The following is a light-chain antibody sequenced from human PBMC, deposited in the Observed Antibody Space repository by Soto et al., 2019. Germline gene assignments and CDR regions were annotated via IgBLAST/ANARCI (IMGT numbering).Light chain of an antibody. J-gene: IGKJ5*01. CDR2: GAS. Sequence: EIVMTQSPVTLSVSPGERATLSCRASQTISSNLAWYQQKPGQAPRLLIYGASTRATDVPGRFSGSGSGTEFTLTISSLQSEDFAVYYCQQYGSSPEVFGQGTQLEIK. V-gene: IGKV3D-15*02. CDR3: QQYGSSPEV. CDR1: QTISSN.